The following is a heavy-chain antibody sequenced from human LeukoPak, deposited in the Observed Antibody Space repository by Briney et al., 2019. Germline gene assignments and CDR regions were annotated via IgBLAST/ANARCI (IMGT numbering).Heavy chain of an antibody. D-gene: IGHD5-24*01. V-gene: IGHV5-51*01. Sequence: GESLKISCKGSGYSFTNYWIAWVRQMPGKGLEWMGIIYPGDSDTRYSPSFQGQVSISADKSISIAYLQWSSLKASDTAMYYCARHARDGYNWLDYWGQGTLVTVSS. CDR2: IYPGDSDT. J-gene: IGHJ4*02. CDR1: GYSFTNYW. CDR3: ARHARDGYNWLDY.